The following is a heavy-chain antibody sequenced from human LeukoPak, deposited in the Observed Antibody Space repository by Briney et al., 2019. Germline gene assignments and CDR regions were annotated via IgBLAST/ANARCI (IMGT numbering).Heavy chain of an antibody. V-gene: IGHV3-23*01. CDR1: GFTFSDYA. CDR3: ARHDSFIPY. J-gene: IGHJ4*02. D-gene: IGHD3-16*02. CDR2: MPDSGGST. Sequence: GGFLRLSCVASGFTFSDYAMSWVRQAPGKGLEWVSGMPDSGGSTYYADSVKGRCNISRDNSKKTVSLQMNNLRAEDTAVYFCARHDSFIPYWGQGTLV.